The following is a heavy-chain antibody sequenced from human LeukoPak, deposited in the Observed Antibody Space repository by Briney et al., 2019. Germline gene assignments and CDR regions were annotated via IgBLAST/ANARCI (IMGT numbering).Heavy chain of an antibody. D-gene: IGHD1-26*01. CDR3: ARETIVGATTGVLDY. V-gene: IGHV4-31*03. Sequence: SETLSLTCTVSGGSISSGGYYWSWIRQRPGKGLEWIGYIYYSGSTYCNPSLKSRVTISADTSKNQFSLRLSSVTAADTAVYYCARETIVGATTGVLDYWGQGTLVTVSS. CDR1: GGSISSGGYY. J-gene: IGHJ4*02. CDR2: IYYSGST.